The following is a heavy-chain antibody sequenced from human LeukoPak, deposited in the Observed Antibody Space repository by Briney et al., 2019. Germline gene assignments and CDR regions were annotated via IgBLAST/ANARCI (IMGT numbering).Heavy chain of an antibody. D-gene: IGHD3-22*01. CDR2: ISSSSSYI. CDR1: GFTFSSYS. Sequence: GGSLRLSCAASGFTFSSYSMNWVRQAPGKGLEWVSSISSSSSYIYYADSVKGRFTISRDNAKNSLYLQMNSLRAEDTAVYYCARDGNYYDTSGYLKFDPWGQGTLVTVSS. V-gene: IGHV3-21*01. CDR3: ARDGNYYDTSGYLKFDP. J-gene: IGHJ5*02.